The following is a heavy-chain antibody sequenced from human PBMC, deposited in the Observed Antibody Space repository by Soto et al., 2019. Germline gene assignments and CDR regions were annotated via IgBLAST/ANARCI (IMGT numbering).Heavy chain of an antibody. CDR2: ISAYNGNT. D-gene: IGHD3-3*02. CDR3: AREHLPSTYDSIGD. CDR1: GYTFTTYG. Sequence: QVQLVQSGAAMTKPGASVKVSCKASGYTFTTYGISWVRQSPGQGLAWMGWISAYNGNTHYAHKLQGRFTMSTVTSTSTADLLLERLRADDTADYYCAREHLPSTYDSIGDWGQGVLDTASA. V-gene: IGHV1-18*04. J-gene: IGHJ4*02.